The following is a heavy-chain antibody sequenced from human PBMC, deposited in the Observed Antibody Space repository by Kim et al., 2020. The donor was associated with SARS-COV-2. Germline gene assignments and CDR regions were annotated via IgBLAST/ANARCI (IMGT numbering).Heavy chain of an antibody. V-gene: IGHV4-34*01. CDR2: IHHSGNT. CDR3: AKSKGAAGKVFDP. Sequence: SQTLSLTCAVYGGSFSAYYWSWIRQPPGKGLEWIGEIHHSGNTNYNPSLKSRVTLSMDMSKSQFSLELSSVTAADSAVYYCAKSKGAAGKVFDPWGQGTL. D-gene: IGHD6-13*01. CDR1: GGSFSAYY. J-gene: IGHJ5*02.